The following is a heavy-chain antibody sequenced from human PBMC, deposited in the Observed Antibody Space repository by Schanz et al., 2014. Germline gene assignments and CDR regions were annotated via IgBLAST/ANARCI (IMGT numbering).Heavy chain of an antibody. J-gene: IGHJ4*02. CDR2: ITPSGGST. D-gene: IGHD2-8*01. V-gene: IGHV1-46*01. CDR3: ARGRGVYDY. Sequence: QVQLVQSGAEVKKPGASVKVSCRASGYPFTRYYIHWVRQAPGQGLEWMGIITPSGGSTNYAQKLQGRVTMTRDTSTSTVYMELSSLRSEDTAVHYCARGRGVYDYWGQGTLVTVSS. CDR1: GYPFTRYY.